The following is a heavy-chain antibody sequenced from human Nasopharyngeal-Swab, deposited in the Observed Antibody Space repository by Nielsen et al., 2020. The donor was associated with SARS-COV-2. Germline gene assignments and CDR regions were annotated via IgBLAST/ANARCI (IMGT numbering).Heavy chain of an antibody. Sequence: ASVKVSCKASGYTFTSYAMHWVRQAPGQRLEWMGWINAGNGNTKYSQKFQGRVTITRDTSASTAYMELSSLRSEDTAVYYCATGPASIAVAGTSYYYYGMDVWGQGTTVTVSS. D-gene: IGHD6-19*01. CDR2: INAGNGNT. V-gene: IGHV1-3*01. CDR1: GYTFTSYA. CDR3: ATGPASIAVAGTSYYYYGMDV. J-gene: IGHJ6*02.